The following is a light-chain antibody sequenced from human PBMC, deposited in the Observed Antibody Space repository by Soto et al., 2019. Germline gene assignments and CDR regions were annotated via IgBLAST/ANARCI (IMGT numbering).Light chain of an antibody. Sequence: QSVFTQPASVSGSPGQSITSSCTGTSSDVGGYNYVSWYQQHPGKAPKLMIYEVSNRPSGVSNRFSGSKSGNTASLTISGLQAEDEADYYCSSYTSSSTPYVFGTGTKVTVL. V-gene: IGLV2-14*01. CDR1: SSDVGGYNY. J-gene: IGLJ1*01. CDR2: EVS. CDR3: SSYTSSSTPYV.